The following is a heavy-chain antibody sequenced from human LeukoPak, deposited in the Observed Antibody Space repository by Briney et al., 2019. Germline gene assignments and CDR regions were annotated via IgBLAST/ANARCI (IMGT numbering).Heavy chain of an antibody. CDR1: GGSISSYY. V-gene: IGHV4-59*08. Sequence: SETLSLTCTVSGGSISSYYWSWIRQPPGKGLEYIGYISYSGSTNYNPSLKSRVTMSVDTSKNQFSLKLSSVTATDTAVYYCARRTPKDIAAAGAGYYYYMDVWGKGTTVTVSS. CDR2: ISYSGST. J-gene: IGHJ6*03. CDR3: ARRTPKDIAAAGAGYYYYMDV. D-gene: IGHD6-13*01.